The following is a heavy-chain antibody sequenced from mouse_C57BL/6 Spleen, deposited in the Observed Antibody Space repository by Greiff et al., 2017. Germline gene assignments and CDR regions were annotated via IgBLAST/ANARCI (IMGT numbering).Heavy chain of an antibody. CDR1: GFTFSDYG. Sequence: EVQRVESGGGLVKPGGSLKLSCAASGFTFSDYGMHWVRQAPEKGLEWVAYISSGSSTINYADTVKGRFTISRDNAKNTLFLQMTSLRSEDTAMYYCASPPYYYGSCGFAYWGQGTLVTVSA. V-gene: IGHV5-17*01. D-gene: IGHD1-1*01. J-gene: IGHJ3*01. CDR3: ASPPYYYGSCGFAY. CDR2: ISSGSSTI.